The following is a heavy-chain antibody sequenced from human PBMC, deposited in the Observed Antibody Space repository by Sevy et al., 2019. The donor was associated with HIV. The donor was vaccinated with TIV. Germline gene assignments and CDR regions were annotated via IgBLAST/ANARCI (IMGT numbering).Heavy chain of an antibody. CDR1: GGSISSGGYY. CDR2: IYPSGST. V-gene: IGHV4-61*02. Sequence: SETLSLTCTVSGGSISSGGYYWSWIRQPAGEGLEWIGRIYPSGSTNYRPSLKSRVTMSVDTSKNQFSLELSSVTAADTAVYYCARVRTVAGVNGVGWFDPWGQGTLVTVS. CDR3: ARVRTVAGVNGVGWFDP. D-gene: IGHD2-8*01. J-gene: IGHJ5*02.